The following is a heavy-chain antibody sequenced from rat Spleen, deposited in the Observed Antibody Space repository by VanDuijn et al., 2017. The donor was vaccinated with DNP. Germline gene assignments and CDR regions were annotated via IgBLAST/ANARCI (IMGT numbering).Heavy chain of an antibody. V-gene: IGHV5-22*01. Sequence: EVQLVESGGGLVQPGRSMKLSCAASGFSFSDYYMAWVRQAPKKGLEWVASISYEGSRTYYGDSVKGRFAISRDNAKSTLYLQMNSLRSEDTATYYCARLGGDWDQGVMVTVSS. CDR3: ARLGGD. CDR1: GFSFSDYY. J-gene: IGHJ2*01. D-gene: IGHD5-1*01. CDR2: ISYEGSRT.